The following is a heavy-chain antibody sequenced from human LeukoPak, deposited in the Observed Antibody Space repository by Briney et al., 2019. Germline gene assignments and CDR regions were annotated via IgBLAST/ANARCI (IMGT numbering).Heavy chain of an antibody. V-gene: IGHV3-21*01. D-gene: IGHD1-14*01. J-gene: IGHJ4*02. CDR3: ARDKPDDGRYGSGSCDY. Sequence: PGGSLRLSCAASGFTFSSYSMNWVRQAPGKGLEWVSSISSSSSYIYYADSVKGRFTISRDNAKNSLYLQMNSLRAEDTAVYYCARDKPDDGRYGSGSCDYWGQGTLVTVSS. CDR2: ISSSSSYI. CDR1: GFTFSSYS.